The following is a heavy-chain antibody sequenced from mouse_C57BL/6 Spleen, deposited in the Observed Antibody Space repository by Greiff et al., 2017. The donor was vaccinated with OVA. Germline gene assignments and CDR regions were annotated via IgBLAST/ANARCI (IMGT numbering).Heavy chain of an antibody. Sequence: QVQLQQSGPGLVQPSQSLSITCTVSGFSLTSYGVHWVRQSPGKGLEWLGVIWRGGSTDYNAAFMSRLSITKDNSKSQVFFKMNSLQADDTAIYYCAKAYSNPYWYFDVWGTGTTVTVSS. J-gene: IGHJ1*03. CDR3: AKAYSNPYWYFDV. D-gene: IGHD2-5*01. CDR2: IWRGGST. CDR1: GFSLTSYG. V-gene: IGHV2-5*01.